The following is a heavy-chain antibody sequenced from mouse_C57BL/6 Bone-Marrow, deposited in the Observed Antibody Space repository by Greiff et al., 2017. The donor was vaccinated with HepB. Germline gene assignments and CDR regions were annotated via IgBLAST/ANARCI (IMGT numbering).Heavy chain of an antibody. CDR2: IDPENGDT. V-gene: IGHV14-4*01. D-gene: IGHD2-3*01. CDR1: GFNIKDDY. CDR3: TRIYDGYSQGAMDY. Sequence: LVESGAELVRPGASVKLSCTASGFNIKDDYMHWVKQRPEQGLEWIGWIDPENGDTEYASKFQGKATITADTSSNTAYLQLSSLTSEDTAVYYCTRIYDGYSQGAMDYWGQGTSVTVSS. J-gene: IGHJ4*01.